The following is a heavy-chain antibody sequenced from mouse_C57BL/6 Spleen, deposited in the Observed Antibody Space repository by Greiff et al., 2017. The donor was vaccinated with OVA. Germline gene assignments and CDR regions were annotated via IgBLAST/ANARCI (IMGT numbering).Heavy chain of an antibody. CDR1: GYSITSGYY. V-gene: IGHV3-6*01. D-gene: IGHD2-4*01. CDR2: ISYDGSN. CDR3: ARGVDYDYEGDY. Sequence: ESGPGLVKPSQSLSLTCSVTGYSITSGYYWNWIRQFPGNKLEWMGYISYDGSNNYNPSLKNRISITRDTSKNQFFLKLNSVTTEDTATYYCARGVDYDYEGDYWGKGTTLTVSS. J-gene: IGHJ2*01.